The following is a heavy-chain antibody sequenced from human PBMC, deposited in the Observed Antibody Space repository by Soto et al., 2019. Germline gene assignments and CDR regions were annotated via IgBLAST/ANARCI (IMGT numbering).Heavy chain of an antibody. CDR2: IYYRGNT. V-gene: IGHV4-59*08. D-gene: IGHD3-9*01. J-gene: IGHJ4*01. CDR1: GPIGTYY. Sequence: GPIGTYYWSWIRQPPGKGLEWIGYIYYRGNTDYNPSLKSRVTISLDTPKNQFSLKLSSVTAADTAVYYCARHPGYYDILTGYTTYYFDYWG. CDR3: ARHPGYYDILTGYTTYYFDY.